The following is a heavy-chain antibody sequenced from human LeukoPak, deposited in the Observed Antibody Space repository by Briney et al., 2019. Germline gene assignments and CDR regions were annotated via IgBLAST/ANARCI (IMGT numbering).Heavy chain of an antibody. V-gene: IGHV4-59*01. CDR1: GGSISSYY. CDR3: ARVDYGDLYPYDY. CDR2: IYYSGST. J-gene: IGHJ4*02. D-gene: IGHD4-17*01. Sequence: PSETLSLTCTVSGGSISSYYWSWIRQPPGKGLEWIGYIYYSGSTNYNPSLKSRVTISVDTSKNQFSLKLSSVTAADTAVYYCARVDYGDLYPYDYEGQGTLVTVSS.